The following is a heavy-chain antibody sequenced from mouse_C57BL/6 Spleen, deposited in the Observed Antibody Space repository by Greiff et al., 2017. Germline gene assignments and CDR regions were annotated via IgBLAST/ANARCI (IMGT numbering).Heavy chain of an antibody. CDR3: TPYYDYLWFAY. Sequence: VQLQQSGAELVRPGASVKLSCTASGFNIKDDYMHWVKQRPEQGLEWIGWIDPANGDTEYASKFQGKATITADTSSNTAYLQLSSLTSEDTAVYYCTPYYDYLWFAYWGQGTLVTVSA. CDR1: GFNIKDDY. CDR2: IDPANGDT. V-gene: IGHV14-4*01. J-gene: IGHJ3*01. D-gene: IGHD2-4*01.